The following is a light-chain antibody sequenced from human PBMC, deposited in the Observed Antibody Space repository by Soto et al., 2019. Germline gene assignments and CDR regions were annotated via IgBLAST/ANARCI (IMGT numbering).Light chain of an antibody. V-gene: IGKV3-11*01. CDR3: DQRQSWPRT. Sequence: EIVLTQSPATLSSSPGETATLSCRASQYVGSRLAWYQHKPGQAPRLLIYYMSKRATGIPARFSGSGSGTDFTLTISSLAPDDFAIYYWDQRQSWPRTFGQGTKLEIK. J-gene: IGKJ1*01. CDR1: QYVGSR. CDR2: YMS.